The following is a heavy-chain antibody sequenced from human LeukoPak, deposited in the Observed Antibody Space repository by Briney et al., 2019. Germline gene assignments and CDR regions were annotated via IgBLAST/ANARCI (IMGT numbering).Heavy chain of an antibody. CDR2: INPNSGGT. Sequence: ASVKVSCKASGYTFTGYYMHWVRQAPGQGLEWMGWINPNSGGTNYAQKFQGRVTMTRDTSISTAYMELSRLRSDDTAVYYCARGLHWNDVRYGMDVWGQGTTVTVSS. V-gene: IGHV1-2*02. J-gene: IGHJ6*02. CDR1: GYTFTGYY. D-gene: IGHD1-1*01. CDR3: ARGLHWNDVRYGMDV.